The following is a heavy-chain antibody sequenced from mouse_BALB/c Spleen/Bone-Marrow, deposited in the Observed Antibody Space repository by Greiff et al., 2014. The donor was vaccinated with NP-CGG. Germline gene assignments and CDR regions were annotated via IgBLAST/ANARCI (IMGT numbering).Heavy chain of an antibody. V-gene: IGHV14-3*02. D-gene: IGHD2-1*01. Sequence: VQLQQSRMPPFTSENSVKLSCTASGFNIKDTYMHWVKQRPEQGLEWIGRIDPANGNTKYDPKFKGKATITADTSSNTDYLQLSSLTSEDNAVYYCARNGNYGAWFAYWGQGTLVTVSA. CDR3: ARNGNYGAWFAY. J-gene: IGHJ3*01. CDR2: IDPANGNT. CDR1: GFNIKDTY.